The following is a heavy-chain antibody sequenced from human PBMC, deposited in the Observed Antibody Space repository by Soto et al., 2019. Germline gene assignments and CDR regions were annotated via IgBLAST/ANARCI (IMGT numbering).Heavy chain of an antibody. CDR3: ARSLPDYYYYMDV. V-gene: IGHV3-64*01. Sequence: GGSLRLSCAASGFTFSSYAMHWVRQAPGKGLEYVSAISSNGGSTYYANSVKGRFTISRDNSKNTLYLQMGSLRAEDMAVYYCARSLPDYYYYMDVWGKGTTVTVSS. CDR2: ISSNGGST. J-gene: IGHJ6*03. CDR1: GFTFSSYA.